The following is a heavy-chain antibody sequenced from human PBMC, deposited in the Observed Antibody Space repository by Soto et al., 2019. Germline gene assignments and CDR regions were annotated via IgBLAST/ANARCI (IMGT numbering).Heavy chain of an antibody. V-gene: IGHV5-51*01. CDR2: IYPGDSDT. J-gene: IGHJ6*02. D-gene: IGHD3-10*01. Sequence: PGESLKISCKGSGYSFTSYWIGWVRQMPGKGLEWMGIIYPGDSDTRYSPSFQGQVTISADKSISTAYLQWSSLKASDTAMYYCASMIGGSYSHHCHVMAVWGQGTPVPGSS. CDR3: ASMIGGSYSHHCHVMAV. CDR1: GYSFTSYW.